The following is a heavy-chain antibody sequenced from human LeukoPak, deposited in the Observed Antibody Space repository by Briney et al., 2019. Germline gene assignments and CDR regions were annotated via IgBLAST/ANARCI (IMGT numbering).Heavy chain of an antibody. J-gene: IGHJ4*02. V-gene: IGHV1-8*03. CDR3: ARLRFSSSGSNFDY. CDR1: GYTFGSFE. Sequence: ASVKVSCKASGYTFGSFEIHWVRQATGQGPEWMGRVNPSTGDTTYGQKFHNRITITRDTSRRSSDMELNTLRSEDTAVYFCARLRFSSSGSNFDYWGQGTLVTVSS. D-gene: IGHD6-25*01. CDR2: VNPSTGDT.